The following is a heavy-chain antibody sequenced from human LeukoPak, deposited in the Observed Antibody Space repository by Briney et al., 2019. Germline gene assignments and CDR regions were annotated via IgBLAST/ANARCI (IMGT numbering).Heavy chain of an antibody. CDR1: GGSFSGYY. Sequence: SETLSLTCAVYGGSFSGYYWSWIRLPPGKGLEWIGEINHSGSTNYNPSLKSRVTISVDTSKNQFSLKLSSVTAADTAVYYCARAPYDFWSGYYASEGTYFDYWGQGTLVTVSS. CDR2: INHSGST. V-gene: IGHV4-34*01. CDR3: ARAPYDFWSGYYASEGTYFDY. J-gene: IGHJ4*02. D-gene: IGHD3-3*01.